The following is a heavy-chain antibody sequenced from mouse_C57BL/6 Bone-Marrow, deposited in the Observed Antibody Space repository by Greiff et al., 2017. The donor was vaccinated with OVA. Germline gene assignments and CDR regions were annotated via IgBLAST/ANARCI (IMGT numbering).Heavy chain of an antibody. CDR2: ISNGGGST. CDR1: GFTFSDYY. V-gene: IGHV5-12*01. D-gene: IGHD2-3*01. Sequence: DVMLVESGGGLVQPGGSLKLSCAASGFTFSDYYMYWVRQTPEKRLEWVAYISNGGGSTYYPDTVKGRFTISRDNAKNTLYLQMSRLKSEDTAMYYCARLGGYSYFDYWGQGTTLTVSS. CDR3: ARLGGYSYFDY. J-gene: IGHJ2*01.